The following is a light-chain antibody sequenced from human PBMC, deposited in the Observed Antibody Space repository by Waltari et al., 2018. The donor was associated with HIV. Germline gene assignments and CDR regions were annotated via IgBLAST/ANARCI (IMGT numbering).Light chain of an antibody. Sequence: QSVVTQPPSASGTHGQRVTIACSVSDSIIGRNSVYRYQDLPGTSPNLLIYKNNQRSSGVPDRFSGSKSDTSASLAISGLRSEDEADYYCASWDDNLNSWVFGGGTKLTVL. CDR1: DSIIGRNS. V-gene: IGLV1-47*01. J-gene: IGLJ3*02. CDR2: KNN. CDR3: ASWDDNLNSWV.